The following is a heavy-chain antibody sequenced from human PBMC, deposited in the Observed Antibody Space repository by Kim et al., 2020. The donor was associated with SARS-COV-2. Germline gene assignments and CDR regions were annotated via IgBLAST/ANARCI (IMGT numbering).Heavy chain of an antibody. D-gene: IGHD4-17*01. CDR3: ARAFGCYGDYGLGYYYYYGMDV. Sequence: GGSLRLSCAASGFTFSSYAMHWVRQAPGKGLEWVAVISYDGSNKYYADSVKGRFTISRDNSKNTMYLQMNSLRAEDTAVYYCARAFGCYGDYGLGYYYYYGMDVWGQGTTVTVSS. CDR1: GFTFSSYA. V-gene: IGHV3-30*04. J-gene: IGHJ6*02. CDR2: ISYDGSNK.